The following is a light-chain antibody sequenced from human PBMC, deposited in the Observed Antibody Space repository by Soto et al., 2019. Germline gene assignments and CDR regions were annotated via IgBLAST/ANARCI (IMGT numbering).Light chain of an antibody. CDR2: GAS. J-gene: IGKJ4*01. Sequence: EIVLTQSPGTLSLSPGERATLSCRASQSVSSSYLAWYQQKPGQAPRLLIYGASSRATGIPDRFSGSGSGTDFTLTISRLEPEDFAVYYCQQYGSSLLVTFGGGTKVEIK. CDR3: QQYGSSLLVT. CDR1: QSVSSSY. V-gene: IGKV3-20*01.